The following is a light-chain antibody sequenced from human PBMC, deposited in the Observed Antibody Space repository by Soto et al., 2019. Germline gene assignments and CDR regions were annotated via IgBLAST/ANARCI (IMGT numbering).Light chain of an antibody. J-gene: IGKJ1*01. CDR1: QSAPSSN. V-gene: IGKV3-15*01. CDR3: QQYNNWPRT. CDR2: GAS. Sequence: EIVLTQSPGTLSLSPGERVTLSCRTSQSAPSSNLAWYQQKPGQAPRLLIYGASTRATGIPARFSGSGSGTEFTLTISSLQSEDFAVYYCQQYNNWPRTFGQGTKVDIK.